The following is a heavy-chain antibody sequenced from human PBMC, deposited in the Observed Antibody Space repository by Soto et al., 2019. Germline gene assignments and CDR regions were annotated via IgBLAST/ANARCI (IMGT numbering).Heavy chain of an antibody. D-gene: IGHD3-16*01. CDR3: AKFRGPSYSYYYMDV. J-gene: IGHJ6*03. CDR1: ELTFGTMP. CDR2: ISGSGRTT. Sequence: EVQLLESGGGLVQPGGPLDPSWAALELTFGTMPRNGSRRVQGRGLECVPFISGSGRTTYYADSVKGRFTVSRDNSKNTMYLQMNSLRAEDTALYYCAKFRGPSYSYYYMDVWGKGTTVTVSS. V-gene: IGHV3-23*01.